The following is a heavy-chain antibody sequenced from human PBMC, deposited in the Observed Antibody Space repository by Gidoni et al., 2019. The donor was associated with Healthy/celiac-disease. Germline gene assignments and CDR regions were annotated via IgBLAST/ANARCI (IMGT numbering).Heavy chain of an antibody. CDR3: ASWDPEYYYGSGSYGNWFDP. V-gene: IGHV1-69*01. CDR2: IIPIVGTA. CDR1: GGTFSSYA. D-gene: IGHD3-10*01. J-gene: IGHJ5*02. Sequence: QVQLVQSGAEVKKPGSSVKVSCKASGGTFSSYAISWVRQAPGQGLEWMGGIIPIVGTANYAQKFQGRVTITADESTSTAYMELSSLRSEDTAVYYCASWDPEYYYGSGSYGNWFDPWGQGTLVTVSS.